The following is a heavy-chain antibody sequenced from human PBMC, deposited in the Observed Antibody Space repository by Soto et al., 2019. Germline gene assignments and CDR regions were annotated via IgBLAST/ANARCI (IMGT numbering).Heavy chain of an antibody. CDR1: GGSLSGSYFY. V-gene: IGHV4-39*05. J-gene: IGHJ4*02. D-gene: IGHD1-20*01. CDR2: VFYTGFT. Sequence: PLETPSLTCAVSGGSLSGSYFYWGWPRQSPGKGPEWIGSVFYTGFTSYNPSLESRVSVSVDTSKNQFYLKVSGVSAADTAVYSCATSQKGYNWNYFDHWGQGALVTVSS. CDR3: ATSQKGYNWNYFDH.